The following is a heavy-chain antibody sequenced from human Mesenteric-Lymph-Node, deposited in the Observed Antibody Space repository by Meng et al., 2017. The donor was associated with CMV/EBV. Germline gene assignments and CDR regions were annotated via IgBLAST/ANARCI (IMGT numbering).Heavy chain of an antibody. J-gene: IGHJ3*02. CDR1: GFTFSSYE. V-gene: IGHV3-48*03. Sequence: GGSLRLSCAASGFTFSSYEMNWVRQAPGKGLEWVSYISRSGTTMYYADSVKGRFTISRDNAKNSLYLQMNSLRAEDTAVYYCASGYSYNYGDAFDIWGQGTLVTVSS. D-gene: IGHD5-12*01. CDR3: ASGYSYNYGDAFDI. CDR2: ISRSGTTM.